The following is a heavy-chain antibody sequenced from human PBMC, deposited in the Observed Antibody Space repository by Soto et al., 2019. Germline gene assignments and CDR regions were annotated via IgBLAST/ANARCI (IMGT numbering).Heavy chain of an antibody. Sequence: VGSLRLSCAASGFTFSNYAMSWVRQAPGKGLEWVSAISASVGSTYYTDSVKGRFTISRDNSKNTLYPQMNSLRAEDTAVYYCAKGGQSYDYWGQGTLVTVSS. CDR2: ISASVGST. V-gene: IGHV3-23*01. CDR3: AKGGQSYDY. J-gene: IGHJ4*02. D-gene: IGHD3-10*01. CDR1: GFTFSNYA.